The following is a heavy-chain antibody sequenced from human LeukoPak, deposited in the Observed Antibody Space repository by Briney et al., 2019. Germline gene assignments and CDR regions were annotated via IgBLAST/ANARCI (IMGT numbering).Heavy chain of an antibody. CDR1: GYTFTSYD. V-gene: IGHV1-8*01. J-gene: IGHJ5*02. Sequence: ASVKVSCKASGYTFTSYDINWVRQATGQGLEWMGWMNPNSGNTGYAQKFQGRVTMTRNTSISTAYMELSSLRSADTAVYYCARAVTVSSGYYYWFDPWGQGTLVTVSS. CDR3: ARAVTVSSGYYYWFDP. D-gene: IGHD3-22*01. CDR2: MNPNSGNT.